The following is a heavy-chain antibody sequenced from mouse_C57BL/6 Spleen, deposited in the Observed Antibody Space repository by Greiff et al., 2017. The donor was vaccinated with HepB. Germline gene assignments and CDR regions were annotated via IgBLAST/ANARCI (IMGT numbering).Heavy chain of an antibody. J-gene: IGHJ2*01. CDR1: GYTFTSYW. Sequence: QVHVKQPGAELVKPGASVKLSCKASGYTFTSYWMQWVKQRPGQGLEWIGEIDPSDSYTNYNQKFKGKATLTVDTSSSTAYMQLSSLTSEDSAVYYCARKSTLRDYWGQGTTLTVSS. CDR3: ARKSTLRDY. D-gene: IGHD1-1*01. V-gene: IGHV1-50*01. CDR2: IDPSDSYT.